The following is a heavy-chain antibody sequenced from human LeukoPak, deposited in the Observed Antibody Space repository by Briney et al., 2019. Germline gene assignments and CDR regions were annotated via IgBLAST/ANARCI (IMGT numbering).Heavy chain of an antibody. CDR3: AREKRAYSGYNYNWFDP. J-gene: IGHJ5*02. V-gene: IGHV1-8*01. D-gene: IGHD5-12*01. Sequence: ASVKVSCKASGYTFTGYDINWVRQSTGQGPEWMGWMNPNSGNTGYAQKFQGRVTMTRNTSISTAYMELSSLRSEDTAMYYCAREKRAYSGYNYNWFDPWGQGTLVTASS. CDR1: GYTFTGYD. CDR2: MNPNSGNT.